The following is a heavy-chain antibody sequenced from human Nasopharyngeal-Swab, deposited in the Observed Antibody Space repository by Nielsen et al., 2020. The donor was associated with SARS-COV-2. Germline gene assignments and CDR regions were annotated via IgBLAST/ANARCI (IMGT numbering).Heavy chain of an antibody. Sequence: GESLTISCTGSGYSFTSYWIGWVRQMPGKGLEWMGIIYPGDSDTRYSPSFQGQVTISADKSISTAYLQWSSLKASDTATYYCARRGYDYVWGSYRPESWFDPWGQGTLVTVSS. D-gene: IGHD3-16*02. CDR3: ARRGYDYVWGSYRPESWFDP. CDR1: GYSFTSYW. J-gene: IGHJ5*02. CDR2: IYPGDSDT. V-gene: IGHV5-51*01.